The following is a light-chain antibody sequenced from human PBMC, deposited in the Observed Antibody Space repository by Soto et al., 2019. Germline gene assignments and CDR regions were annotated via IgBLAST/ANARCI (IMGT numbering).Light chain of an antibody. V-gene: IGKV1-27*01. Sequence: DVQMTQSPSSLSASVGDTVTITCRASQGIAFYLAWFQQRPGKAPNLLISAVSNLQSGVPSRFSGSGSGTDFTLTISSLQPEDVATYYCQKYDTAPFTFGPGTRVEVK. CDR2: AVS. J-gene: IGKJ3*01. CDR3: QKYDTAPFT. CDR1: QGIAFY.